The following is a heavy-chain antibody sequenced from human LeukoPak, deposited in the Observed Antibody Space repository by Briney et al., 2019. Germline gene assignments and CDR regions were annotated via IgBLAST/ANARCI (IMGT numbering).Heavy chain of an antibody. CDR1: GFTVSSNEM. V-gene: IGHV4-30-4*08. CDR2: IYYSGST. J-gene: IGHJ4*02. D-gene: IGHD3-9*01. Sequence: LRLSCAASGFTVSSNEMSWVRQPPGKGLEWIGYIYYSGSTYYNPSLKSRVTISVDTSKNQFSLKLSSVTAADTAVYYCARYYDILTGYPDSSGYYGLDYWGQGTLVTVSS. CDR3: ARYYDILTGYPDSSGYYGLDY.